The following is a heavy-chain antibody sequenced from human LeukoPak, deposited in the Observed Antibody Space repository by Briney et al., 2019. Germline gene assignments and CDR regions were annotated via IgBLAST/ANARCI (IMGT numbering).Heavy chain of an antibody. CDR3: AKRKYSSGGIFDY. J-gene: IGHJ4*02. V-gene: IGHV3-23*01. D-gene: IGHD6-19*01. Sequence: GGSLRLSCAASGLTFGTYAMSWVRQAPGKGLEWVSEISGSGDNTYYVDSVKGRFTISRDNSKNTLYLHMNSLRAEDTAVYYCAKRKYSSGGIFDYWGQGTLVTVSS. CDR2: ISGSGDNT. CDR1: GLTFGTYA.